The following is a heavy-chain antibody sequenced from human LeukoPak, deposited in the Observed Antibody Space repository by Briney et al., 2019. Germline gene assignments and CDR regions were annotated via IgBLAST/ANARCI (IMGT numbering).Heavy chain of an antibody. CDR1: GFAFNTFA. CDR2: ISYDGDKQ. Sequence: PGRSLRLSCAAAGFAFNTFAMHWVRQAPGKGLEWLGLISYDGDKQIYPASVKGRFSFSRDNSNITLYLQMNNLRPEDTALYYCARESHEGATGAYNWFDPWGQGTLVSVSS. CDR3: ARESHEGATGAYNWFDP. D-gene: IGHD1-26*01. J-gene: IGHJ5*02. V-gene: IGHV3-30-3*01.